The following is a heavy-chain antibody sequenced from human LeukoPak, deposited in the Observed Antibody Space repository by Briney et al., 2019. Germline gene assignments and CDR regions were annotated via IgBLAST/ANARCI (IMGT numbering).Heavy chain of an antibody. CDR1: GFTFSSYA. CDR3: AKKPWIQLWSPFDY. J-gene: IGHJ4*02. Sequence: GGSLRLSCAASGFTFSSYAMSWVRQAPGKGLEWVSAISGSGGSTYYADSVKGRFTISRDNSKNTLYLQMNSLRAEDTAVYYYAKKPWIQLWSPFDYWGQGTLVTVSS. CDR2: ISGSGGST. V-gene: IGHV3-23*01. D-gene: IGHD5-18*01.